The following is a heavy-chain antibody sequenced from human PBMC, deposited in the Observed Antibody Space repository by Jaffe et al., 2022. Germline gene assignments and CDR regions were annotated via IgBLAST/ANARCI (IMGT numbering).Heavy chain of an antibody. V-gene: IGHV3-7*01. CDR2: IKQDGSEK. CDR1: GFTFSSYW. J-gene: IGHJ6*03. Sequence: EVQLVESGGGLVQPGGSLRLSCAASGFTFSSYWMSWVRQAPGKGLEWVANIKQDGSEKYYVDSVKGRFTISRDNAKNSLYLQMNSLRAEDTAVYYCARVGSPDYGSGSYYNYYYYYYMDVWGKGTTVTVSS. D-gene: IGHD3-10*01. CDR3: ARVGSPDYGSGSYYNYYYYYYMDV.